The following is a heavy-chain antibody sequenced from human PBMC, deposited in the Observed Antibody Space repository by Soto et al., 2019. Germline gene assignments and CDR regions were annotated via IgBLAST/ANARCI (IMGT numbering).Heavy chain of an antibody. Sequence: EVQLVESGGGLVQPGGSVRLSCIASGFTFRTYWMAWVRQAPGKGPEWVANIKQDGSDKNYVDSVKGRFTISRDNAKNALYLQMNSLRAEDTAVYYCARAGGYDYWSVFDPWGQGTLVTVSA. D-gene: IGHD3-3*01. J-gene: IGHJ5*02. CDR3: ARAGGYDYWSVFDP. CDR1: GFTFRTYW. V-gene: IGHV3-7*01. CDR2: IKQDGSDK.